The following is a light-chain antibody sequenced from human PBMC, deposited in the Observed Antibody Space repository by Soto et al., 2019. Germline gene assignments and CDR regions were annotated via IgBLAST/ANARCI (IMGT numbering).Light chain of an antibody. CDR3: HVWDSTADHQGV. J-gene: IGLJ2*01. V-gene: IGLV2-8*01. CDR2: GVT. Sequence: QSALAQPPSASGSPGQSVTISCTGSGSDIGAYNFVSWYQQHPGKAPKLMIFGVTERPSGVPERFSGSNSGNTATLTISRVEAGDEADYYCHVWDSTADHQGVFGGGTKLTVL. CDR1: GSDIGAYNF.